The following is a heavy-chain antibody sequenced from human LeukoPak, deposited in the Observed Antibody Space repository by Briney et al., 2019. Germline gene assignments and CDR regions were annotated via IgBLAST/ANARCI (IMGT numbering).Heavy chain of an antibody. J-gene: IGHJ4*02. CDR1: GYTFTGYY. D-gene: IGHD3-9*01. CDR3: ARGRYFDWLLPDY. V-gene: IGHV1-18*04. CDR2: ISAYNGNT. Sequence: GASVKVSCKASGYTFTGYYMHWVRQAPGQGLEWMGWISAYNGNTNYAQKLQGRVTMTTDTSTSTAYMELRSLRSDDTAVYYCARGRYFDWLLPDYWGQGTLVTVSS.